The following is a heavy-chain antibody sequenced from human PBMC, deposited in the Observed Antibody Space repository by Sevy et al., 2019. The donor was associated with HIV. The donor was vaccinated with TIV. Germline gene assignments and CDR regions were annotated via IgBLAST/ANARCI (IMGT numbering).Heavy chain of an antibody. Sequence: GGSLRLSCAASGFPFSSHWMTWVRQAPGKGLDWVASIKQDGSEMYYVDSVKGRFTISRDNAKSSVYLQMNSLRVEDTAMYYCTTGHQELGMRGQGTLVTVSS. CDR1: GFPFSSHW. CDR3: TTGHQELGM. J-gene: IGHJ4*02. CDR2: IKQDGSEM. D-gene: IGHD6-13*01. V-gene: IGHV3-7*01.